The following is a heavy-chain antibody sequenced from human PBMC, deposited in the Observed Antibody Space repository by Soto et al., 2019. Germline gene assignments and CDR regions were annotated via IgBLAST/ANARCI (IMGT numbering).Heavy chain of an antibody. Sequence: QVQLQESGPGLVKPSGTLSLTCAVSGGSFTSNNWWTWVRQPPGQGLEWIGEIYRTGSTNYNPSLKGRGTIARDTAENQFSLKVTSLAAADTAVYYCASRDPGTSVDYWGQGTLVTVSS. J-gene: IGHJ4*02. V-gene: IGHV4-4*02. D-gene: IGHD1-7*01. CDR3: ASRDPGTSVDY. CDR1: GGSFTSNNW. CDR2: IYRTGST.